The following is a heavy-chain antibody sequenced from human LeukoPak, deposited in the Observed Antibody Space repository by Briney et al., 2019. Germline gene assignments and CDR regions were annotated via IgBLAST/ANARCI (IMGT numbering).Heavy chain of an antibody. CDR1: RFTFGDYW. J-gene: IGHJ2*01. V-gene: IGHV3-7*01. CDR2: INKDRGET. CDR3: ARDIYGYFDL. D-gene: IGHD3-16*01. Sequence: GGSLRLSCTASRFTFGDYWMSWVRQAPGKGLEWVASINKDRGETYNVDPVKGRFTISRDNAKNSLFLQMNSLRAEDTAVYYCARDIYGYFDLWGRGTLVTVSS.